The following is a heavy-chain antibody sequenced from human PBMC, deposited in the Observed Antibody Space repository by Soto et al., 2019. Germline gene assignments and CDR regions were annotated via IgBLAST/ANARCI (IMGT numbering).Heavy chain of an antibody. CDR1: GYTFTSYD. V-gene: IGHV1-8*01. Sequence: ASVKVSCKASGYTFTSYDINWVRQATGQGLEWMGWMNPNSGNTGYAQKFQGRVTMTRNTSISTAYMELSSLRSEDTAVYYCARGLYSSGWYPRFDPWGQGTLVTVSS. CDR2: MNPNSGNT. D-gene: IGHD6-19*01. J-gene: IGHJ5*02. CDR3: ARGLYSSGWYPRFDP.